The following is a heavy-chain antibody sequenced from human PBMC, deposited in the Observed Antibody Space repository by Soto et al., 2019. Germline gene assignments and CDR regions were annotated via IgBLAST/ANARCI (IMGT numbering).Heavy chain of an antibody. V-gene: IGHV3-30-3*01. J-gene: IGHJ5*02. CDR1: GFTLKTYP. CDR3: ARGSMYNWNQRPPDP. CDR2: SSYDGSNK. D-gene: IGHD1-20*01. Sequence: XGALRLSWARSGFTLKTYPFHWGRQPPGTGLEWVAVSSYDGSNKYYADSVKGRFTVSRDNSKSTLFLQMNRLTPEDTAVYYCARGSMYNWNQRPPDPWGQGTLVTVSS.